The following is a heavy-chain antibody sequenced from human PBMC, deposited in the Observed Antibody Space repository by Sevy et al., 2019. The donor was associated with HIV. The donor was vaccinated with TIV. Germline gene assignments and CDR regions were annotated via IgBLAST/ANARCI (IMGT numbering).Heavy chain of an antibody. V-gene: IGHV3-21*01. CDR3: ARKGGLPDNGMDV. Sequence: GGSLRLSCAASGFTFSSYSMNWVRQAPGKGLEWVSSISTINNYIYYADSMKGRFTISSDNAKNSLFLQMNSLRADDTAVYYCARKGGLPDNGMDVWGQGTTVTVSS. CDR2: ISTINNYI. D-gene: IGHD6-25*01. CDR1: GFTFSSYS. J-gene: IGHJ6*02.